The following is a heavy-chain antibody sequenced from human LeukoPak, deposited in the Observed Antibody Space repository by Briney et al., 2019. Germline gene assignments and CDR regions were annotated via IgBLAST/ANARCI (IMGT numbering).Heavy chain of an antibody. J-gene: IGHJ4*02. CDR1: GYTFTGYY. CDR2: INPNSGGT. D-gene: IGHD3-22*01. V-gene: IGHV1-2*02. Sequence: ASLKVSCKASGYTFTGYYMYWVRQAPGQGLEWMGWINPNSGGTNYAQKFQGRVTMTRETSISTAYLELSRLRSDDTAVYYCARDPPTRYYYDSSGYAPIDYWGQGTLVTVSS. CDR3: ARDPPTRYYYDSSGYAPIDY.